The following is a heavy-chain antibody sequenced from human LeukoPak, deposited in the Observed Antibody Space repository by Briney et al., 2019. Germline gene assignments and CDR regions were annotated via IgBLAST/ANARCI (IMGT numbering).Heavy chain of an antibody. D-gene: IGHD6-13*01. CDR3: ARDRGIAAAMDV. CDR2: ISAYNGNT. Sequence: ASVKVSCKASGYTFTSYGISWVRQAPGQGLEWMGWISAYNGNTNYAQKFQGRVTMTRDTSISTAYMELSRLRSDDTAVYYCARDRGIAAAMDVWGKGTTVTISS. J-gene: IGHJ6*04. CDR1: GYTFTSYG. V-gene: IGHV1-18*01.